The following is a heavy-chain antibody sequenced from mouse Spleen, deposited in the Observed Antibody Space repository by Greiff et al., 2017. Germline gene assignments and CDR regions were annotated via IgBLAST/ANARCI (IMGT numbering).Heavy chain of an antibody. D-gene: IGHD2-3*01. CDR3: ARDDGYNSAMDY. J-gene: IGHJ4*01. CDR1: GYTFTSYW. CDR2: IHPNSGST. Sequence: QVQLQQPGAELVKPGASVKLSCKASGYTFTSYWMHWVKQRPGQGLEWIGMIHPNSGSTNYNEKFKSKATLTVDKSSSTAYMQLRSLTSEDSAVYYCARDDGYNSAMDYWGQGTSVTVSP. V-gene: IGHV1-64*01.